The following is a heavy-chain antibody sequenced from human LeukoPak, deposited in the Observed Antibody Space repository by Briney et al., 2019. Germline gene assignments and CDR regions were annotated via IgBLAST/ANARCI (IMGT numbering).Heavy chain of an antibody. CDR2: INPITGNP. CDR3: ARDSTVAIGATTYFQH. Sequence: GASVKVSCKASGYIFSIYAMIWVRQAPGQGLELMGVINPITGNPTYAQGFTGRFVFSFDTSVSTPYLQISSLKPEDTAVYNCARDSTVAIGATTYFQHWGQGTLVTVSS. CDR1: GYIFSIYA. J-gene: IGHJ1*01. D-gene: IGHD1-26*01. V-gene: IGHV7-4-1*02.